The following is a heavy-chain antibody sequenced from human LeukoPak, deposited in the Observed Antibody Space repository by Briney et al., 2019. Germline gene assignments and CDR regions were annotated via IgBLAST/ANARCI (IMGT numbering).Heavy chain of an antibody. CDR3: ARVSPRIAYSSSWANWFDP. Sequence: ASVKVSCKASGYTFTSYGISWVRQAPGQGLEWVGWISAYNGNTNYAQKLQGRVTMTTDTSTSTAYMELRSLRSDDTAVYYCARVSPRIAYSSSWANWFDPWGQGTLVTVSS. CDR2: ISAYNGNT. CDR1: GYTFTSYG. J-gene: IGHJ5*02. D-gene: IGHD6-13*01. V-gene: IGHV1-18*01.